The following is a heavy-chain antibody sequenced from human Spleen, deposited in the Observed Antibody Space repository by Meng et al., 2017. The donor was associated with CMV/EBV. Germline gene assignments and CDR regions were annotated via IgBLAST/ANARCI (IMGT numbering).Heavy chain of an antibody. CDR1: GYTFNSYG. D-gene: IGHD5-24*01. V-gene: IGHV1-18*01. J-gene: IGHJ4*02. CDR3: ARESRDGYNSFDH. CDR2: ISAHNGNT. Sequence: KASGYTFNSYGINWVRQAPGQGLEWMGWISAHNGNTNYAQKLQGRVTMSTDTSTSTAYMELRSLRSDDTAVYYCARESRDGYNSFDHWGQGTLVTVSS.